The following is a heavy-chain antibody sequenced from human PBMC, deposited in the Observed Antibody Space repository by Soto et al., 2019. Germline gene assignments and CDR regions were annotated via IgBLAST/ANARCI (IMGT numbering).Heavy chain of an antibody. J-gene: IGHJ6*02. CDR3: ARGDPPHYYYYGMDV. CDR2: IWYDGSNK. Sequence: GGSLRLSCAASGFTFSSYGMHWVRQAPGKGLEWVAVIWYDGSNKYYADSVKGRFTISRDNSKNTLYLQMNSLRAEDTAVYYCARGDPPHYYYYGMDVWGQGTTVTVSS. V-gene: IGHV3-33*01. CDR1: GFTFSSYG. D-gene: IGHD2-21*02.